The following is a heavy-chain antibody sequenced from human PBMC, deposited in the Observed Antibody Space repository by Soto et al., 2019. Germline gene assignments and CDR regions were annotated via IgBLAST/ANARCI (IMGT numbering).Heavy chain of an antibody. V-gene: IGHV1-18*01. D-gene: IGHD3-9*01. CDR3: ARFYDILTGYYTPQIDYYYYGMDV. J-gene: IGHJ6*02. CDR1: GYTFTSYG. CDR2: ISAYNGNT. Sequence: GASVKVSCKASGYTFTSYGISWVRQAPGQGLEWMGWISAYNGNTNYAQKLQGRVTMTTDTSTSTAYMELRSLRSDDTAVYYCARFYDILTGYYTPQIDYYYYGMDVWGQGTKVTVSS.